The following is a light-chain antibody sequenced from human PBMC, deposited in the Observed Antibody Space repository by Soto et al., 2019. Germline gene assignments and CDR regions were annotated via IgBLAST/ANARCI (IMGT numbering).Light chain of an antibody. CDR2: DVS. CDR3: SSYTSNSMLMV. J-gene: IGLJ2*01. Sequence: QSALTQPASVSGSPGQSITISCTGTSSDVGGYNYVSWYQQHPGKAPKLMIYDVSNRPSGVANRVSGSKSGNTASLTISGRQDEEEADYDCSSYTSNSMLMVFGGGTKLTVL. CDR1: SSDVGGYNY. V-gene: IGLV2-14*01.